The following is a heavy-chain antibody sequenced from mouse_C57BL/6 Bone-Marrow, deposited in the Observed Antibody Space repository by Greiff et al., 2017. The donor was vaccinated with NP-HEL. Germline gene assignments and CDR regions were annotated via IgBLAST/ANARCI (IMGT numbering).Heavy chain of an antibody. J-gene: IGHJ1*03. Sequence: QVQLQQSGPELVKPGASVKLSCKASGYTFTSYDINWVKQRPGQGLEWIGWIYPRDGSTKYNEKFKGKATLTVDTSSSTAYMELHSLTSEDSAVYVCAKRVYYGNQGYFDVWGTGTTVTVSS. V-gene: IGHV1-85*01. CDR2: IYPRDGST. CDR3: AKRVYYGNQGYFDV. CDR1: GYTFTSYD. D-gene: IGHD2-1*01.